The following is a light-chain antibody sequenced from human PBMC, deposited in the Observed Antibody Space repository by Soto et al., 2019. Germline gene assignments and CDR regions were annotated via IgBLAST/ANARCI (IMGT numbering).Light chain of an antibody. J-gene: IGLJ2*01. V-gene: IGLV2-8*01. CDR2: EVT. CDR3: CSYAGSNNLGVL. CDR1: SSDVGGYNY. Sequence: QSALTQPPSASGSPGQSVTMSCTGTSSDVGGYNYVSWYQQHPGKAPKLMIYEVTKRPSGVPDRFSGSKSGNTASLTVSGLQAEDEADYYCCSYAGSNNLGVLFGGGTKLTVL.